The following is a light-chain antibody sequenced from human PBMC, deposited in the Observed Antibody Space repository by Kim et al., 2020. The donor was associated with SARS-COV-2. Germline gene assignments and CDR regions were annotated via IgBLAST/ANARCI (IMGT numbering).Light chain of an antibody. V-gene: IGLV3-21*02. CDR1: SIGSKS. CDR3: QVWDTTSDHPGT. J-gene: IGLJ3*02. Sequence: PGGTARITCGGDSIGSKSGHWYQQKPGQAPVLVIYDDRGRRPGIPDRFSGSNSGSTPTLAISRVEAGDEADYYCQVWDTTSDHPGTFGGGTQLTVL. CDR2: DDR.